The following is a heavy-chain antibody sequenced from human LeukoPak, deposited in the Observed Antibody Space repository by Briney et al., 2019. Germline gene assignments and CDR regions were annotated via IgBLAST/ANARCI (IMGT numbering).Heavy chain of an antibody. V-gene: IGHV4-39*07. J-gene: IGHJ4*02. Sequence: SETLYLTGTVSGGSISSSSYYWGWIRQPPGMGLEWIGSIYYSGSTYYNPALKSRVTISVDTSKNQFSLKLSSVTAADTAVYYCARGALTQWLVRWFDYWGQGTLVTVSS. CDR2: IYYSGST. CDR3: ARGALTQWLVRWFDY. D-gene: IGHD6-19*01. CDR1: GGSISSSSYY.